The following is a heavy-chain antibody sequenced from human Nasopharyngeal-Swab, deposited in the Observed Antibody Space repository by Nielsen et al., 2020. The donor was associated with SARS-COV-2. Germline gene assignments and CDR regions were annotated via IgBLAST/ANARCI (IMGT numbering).Heavy chain of an antibody. CDR3: ARKNYYDSSGYYLVHFYYYYYGMDV. CDR1: GFTFSSYA. CDR2: IRGSGGST. Sequence: GESLKISCAASGFTFSSYAMSWVRPAPGKGLEWVSAIRGSGGSTYYADSVKGRFTISRDNSKNPLYLQMNSLRAEDTAVYYCARKNYYDSSGYYLVHFYYYYYGMDVWGQGTTVTVSS. V-gene: IGHV3-23*01. J-gene: IGHJ6*02. D-gene: IGHD3-22*01.